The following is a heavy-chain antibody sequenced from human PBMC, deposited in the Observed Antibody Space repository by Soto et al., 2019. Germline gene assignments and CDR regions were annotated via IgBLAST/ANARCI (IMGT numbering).Heavy chain of an antibody. CDR3: ARLMDDCTNGVCYVGYSWFDP. D-gene: IGHD2-8*01. CDR2: IYYSGST. J-gene: IGHJ5*02. Sequence: SETLSLTCTVSGGSISSSSYYWGWIRQPPGKGLEWIGSIYYSGSTYYNPSLKSRVTISVDTSKNQFSLKLSSVTAADTAVYYCARLMDDCTNGVCYVGYSWFDPWGQGTLVTVSS. V-gene: IGHV4-39*01. CDR1: GGSISSSSYY.